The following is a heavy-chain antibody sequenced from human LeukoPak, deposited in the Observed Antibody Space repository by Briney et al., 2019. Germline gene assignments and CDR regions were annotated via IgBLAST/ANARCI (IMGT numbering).Heavy chain of an antibody. CDR3: AKDNIVVVPAAIS. D-gene: IGHD2-2*01. Sequence: GGSLRLSCAASGFTFSSYAMSWVRQAPGEGLDWVSAISGRGGSTYYADSVKGRFTISRDNSKNTLYLQMNSLRAEDTAVYYCAKDNIVVVPAAISWGQGTLVTVSS. V-gene: IGHV3-23*01. J-gene: IGHJ5*02. CDR2: ISGRGGST. CDR1: GFTFSSYA.